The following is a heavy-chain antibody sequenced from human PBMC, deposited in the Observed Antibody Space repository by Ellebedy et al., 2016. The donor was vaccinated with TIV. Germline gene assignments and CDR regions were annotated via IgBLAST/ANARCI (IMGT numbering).Heavy chain of an antibody. CDR2: ISWDGGST. J-gene: IGHJ4*02. Sequence: GGSLRLSXPASGFTFDDYAMPWVRQAPGKGLEWVSLISWDGGSTYYADSVKGRFTISRDNSKNSLYLQMNSLRAEDTALYYCAKDPTPYNSGWYPDYWGQGTLVTVSS. CDR3: AKDPTPYNSGWYPDY. D-gene: IGHD6-19*01. CDR1: GFTFDDYA. V-gene: IGHV3-43D*03.